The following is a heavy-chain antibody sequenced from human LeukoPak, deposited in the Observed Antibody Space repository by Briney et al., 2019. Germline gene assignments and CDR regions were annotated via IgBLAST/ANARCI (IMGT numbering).Heavy chain of an antibody. V-gene: IGHV3-7*01. D-gene: IGHD3-10*01. Sequence: GGSLRLSCAASGFTFSSYWMSWVRQAPGKGLEWVANIKQDGSEKYYVDSVKGRFTISRDNAKNSLYLQMNSLRAEDTAVYYYARSYYGSGSYYYYYYGMDVWGQGTTVTVSS. CDR3: ARSYYGSGSYYYYYYGMDV. CDR2: IKQDGSEK. J-gene: IGHJ6*02. CDR1: GFTFSSYW.